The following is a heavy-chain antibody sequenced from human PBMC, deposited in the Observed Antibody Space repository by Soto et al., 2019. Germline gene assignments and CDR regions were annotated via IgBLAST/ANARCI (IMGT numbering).Heavy chain of an antibody. Sequence: PSQTLSLTCAISGDSVSSNSAAWNWIRQSPSRGLEWLGRTYYRSKWYNDYAVSVKSRITINPDTSKNQFSLQLNSVTPEDTAVYYCARSPEGNIVLMVYAMSFDYWGQGTLVTVSS. V-gene: IGHV6-1*01. D-gene: IGHD2-8*01. CDR3: ARSPEGNIVLMVYAMSFDY. J-gene: IGHJ4*02. CDR2: TYYRSKWYN. CDR1: GDSVSSNSAA.